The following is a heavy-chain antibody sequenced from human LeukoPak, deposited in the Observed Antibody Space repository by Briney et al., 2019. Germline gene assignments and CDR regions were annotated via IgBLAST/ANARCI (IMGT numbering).Heavy chain of an antibody. CDR3: ARGYYYDSSGYYYVDY. V-gene: IGHV3-30-3*01. CDR2: ISYDGSNK. D-gene: IGHD3-22*01. CDR1: GFTFSSYA. Sequence: GGSLRLSCAASGFTFSSYAMHWVRQAPGKGLEWVAVISYDGSNKYYADSVKGRFTISGDNSKNTLYLQMNSLRAEDTAVYYCARGYYYDSSGYYYVDYWGQGTLVTVSS. J-gene: IGHJ4*02.